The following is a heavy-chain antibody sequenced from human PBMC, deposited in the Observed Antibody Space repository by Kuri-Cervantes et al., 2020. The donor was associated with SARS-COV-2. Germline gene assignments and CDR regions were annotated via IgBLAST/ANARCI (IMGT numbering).Heavy chain of an antibody. V-gene: IGHV1-8*01. J-gene: IGHJ4*02. D-gene: IGHD3-22*01. CDR3: ARGIRSSYYYDSSGYYSFDY. CDR2: MNPNSGNT. CDR1: GYTFTSYD. Sequence: ASVQVSCKASGYTFTSYDINWVRQATGQGLEWMGWMNPNSGNTGYARKFQGRVTMTRNTSISTAYMELSSLRSEDTAVYYCARGIRSSYYYDSSGYYSFDYWGQGTLATVPS.